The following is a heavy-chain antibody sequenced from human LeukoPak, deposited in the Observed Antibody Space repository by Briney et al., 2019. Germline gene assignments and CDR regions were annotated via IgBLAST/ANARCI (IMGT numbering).Heavy chain of an antibody. V-gene: IGHV4-34*01. CDR1: GGSISSYY. D-gene: IGHD1-26*01. CDR3: ARGLLVGATRLSRNWFDP. J-gene: IGHJ5*02. Sequence: SETLSLTCTVSGGSISSYYWSWIRQPPGKGLEWIGEINHSGSTNYNPSLKSRVTISVDTSKNQFSLKLSSVTAADTAVYYRARGLLVGATRLSRNWFDPWGQGTLVTVSS. CDR2: INHSGST.